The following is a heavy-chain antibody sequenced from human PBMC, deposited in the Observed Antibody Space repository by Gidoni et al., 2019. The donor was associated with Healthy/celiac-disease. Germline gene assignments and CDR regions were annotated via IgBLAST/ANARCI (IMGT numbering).Heavy chain of an antibody. CDR1: GFTFSSYG. CDR2: IWYDGSNK. J-gene: IGHJ4*02. V-gene: IGHV3-33*01. D-gene: IGHD1-26*01. Sequence: QVQLVESGGGVVQPGRSLRLSWSASGFTFSSYGMHWVRQAPGKGLEWVAVIWYDGSNKYDADSVKGRFTISRDNSKNTLYLQMNSLRAEDTAVYYCARDPGGYFDYWGQGTLVTVSS. CDR3: ARDPGGYFDY.